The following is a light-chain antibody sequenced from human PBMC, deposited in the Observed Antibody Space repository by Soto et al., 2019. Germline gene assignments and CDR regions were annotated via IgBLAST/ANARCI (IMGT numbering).Light chain of an antibody. CDR1: QSVLYSSNNNNY. Sequence: DIVMTQSPDSLAVSLGKRATINCKSSQSVLYSSNNNNYLAWYQQKPGQPPKLLIYWASTRESGVPDRFSGSGSGTDFTLTISSLQAEDVAVYYCQQYYSTPRSFGPGTKVDIK. CDR3: QQYYSTPRS. V-gene: IGKV4-1*01. J-gene: IGKJ3*01. CDR2: WAS.